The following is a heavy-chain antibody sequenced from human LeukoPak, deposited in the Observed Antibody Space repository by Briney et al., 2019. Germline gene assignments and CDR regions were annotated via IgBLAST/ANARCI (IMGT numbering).Heavy chain of an antibody. CDR1: GFTFSSYA. CDR3: AKGGRYSYGYSDY. D-gene: IGHD5-18*01. V-gene: IGHV3-23*01. J-gene: IGHJ4*02. CDR2: ISGSGGST. Sequence: GGSLRLSCAASGFTFSSYAMSWVRQAPGKGLEWVSAISGSGGSTYYADSVKSRFTISRDNSKNTLYLQMNSLRAEDTAVYYCAKGGRYSYGYSDYWGQGTLVTVSS.